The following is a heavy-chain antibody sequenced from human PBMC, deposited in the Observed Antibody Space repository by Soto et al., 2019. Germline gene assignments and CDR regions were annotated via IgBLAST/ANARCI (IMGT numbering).Heavy chain of an antibody. CDR1: GFSLSTNGVG. V-gene: IGHV2-5*02. CDR3: ARKVSGIYAFDI. J-gene: IGHJ3*02. D-gene: IGHD1-26*01. CDR2: IYWDDSK. Sequence: QITLKESGPTLVKPTQTLTLTCTFSGFSLSTNGVGVGWIRQPPGKALEWLAVIYWDDSKHYSPSLKSRLTITKDTSKNQVVLTMTNMDPVDTATYYCARKVSGIYAFDIWGQGTMVTVSS.